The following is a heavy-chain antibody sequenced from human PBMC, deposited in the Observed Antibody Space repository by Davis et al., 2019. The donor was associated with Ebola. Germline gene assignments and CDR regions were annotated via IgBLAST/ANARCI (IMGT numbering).Heavy chain of an antibody. CDR1: GFTFSSYW. CDR2: INSDGSST. V-gene: IGHV3-74*01. Sequence: GESLKISCAASGFTFSSYWMHWVRQAPGKGLVWVSRINSDGSSTSYADSVKGRFTISRDNAKNTLYLQMNSLRAEDTAVYYCARDRNERYYYYGMDVWGQGATVTVSS. J-gene: IGHJ6*02. CDR3: ARDRNERYYYYGMDV.